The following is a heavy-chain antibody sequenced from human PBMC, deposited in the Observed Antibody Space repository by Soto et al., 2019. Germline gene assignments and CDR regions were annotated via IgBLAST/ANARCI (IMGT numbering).Heavy chain of an antibody. CDR2: IYPGDSDT. D-gene: IGHD1-26*01. CDR1: WYSLTTYW. J-gene: IGHJ3*02. V-gene: IGHV5-51*01. CDR3: ARHVSRVGATQSAFDI. Sequence: PGEPLKISCRGAWYSLTTYWIGWVRQMSGKGLEWMGIIYPGDSDTRYSPSFQGQVIISADKSSSTAYLQWSSLKASDNAMYYCARHVSRVGATQSAFDIWGQGTMVTVS.